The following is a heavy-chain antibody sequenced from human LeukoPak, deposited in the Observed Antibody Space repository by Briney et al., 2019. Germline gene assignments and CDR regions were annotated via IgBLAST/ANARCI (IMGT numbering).Heavy chain of an antibody. V-gene: IGHV3-21*01. CDR2: ISGTNSYI. Sequence: GGSLRLSCAASGFTVSTNYMTWVRQAPGKGLEWVSSISGTNSYIYYADSVKGRFTISRDNAKNSLYLQMNSLRAEDTAVYYCARIPNSANFPNWFDPWGQGTLVTVSS. CDR3: ARIPNSANFPNWFDP. J-gene: IGHJ5*02. D-gene: IGHD4/OR15-4a*01. CDR1: GFTVSTNY.